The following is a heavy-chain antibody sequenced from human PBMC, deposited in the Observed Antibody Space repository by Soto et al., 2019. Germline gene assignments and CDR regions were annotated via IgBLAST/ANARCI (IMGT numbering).Heavy chain of an antibody. D-gene: IGHD2-15*01. CDR1: GFTFSSYS. J-gene: IGHJ6*03. V-gene: IGHV3-48*01. Sequence: GGSLRLSCAASGFTFSSYSMNWVRQAPGKGLEWVSYISSSSSTIYYADSVKGRFTISRDNAKNSLYLQMNSLRAEDTAVYYCARDQALCCGGSCFVYYYYFMAVPKKGTSDTVSS. CDR2: ISSSSSTI. CDR3: ARDQALCCGGSCFVYYYYFMAV.